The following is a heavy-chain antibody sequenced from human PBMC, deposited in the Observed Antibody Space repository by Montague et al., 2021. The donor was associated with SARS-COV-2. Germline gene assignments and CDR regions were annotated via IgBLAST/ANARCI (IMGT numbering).Heavy chain of an antibody. CDR3: ARDCAYYDILTGYSPKGGFDY. Sequence: SLRLSCAASGFTFSSYEMNWVRQAPGKGLEWVSYISSSFSTIYXXXSXXXRFXISRDNAKNSLYLQLNSLRAEATAVYYCARDCAYYDILTGYSPKGGFDYWGQGTLVTVSS. CDR2: ISSSFSTI. J-gene: IGHJ4*02. D-gene: IGHD3-9*01. V-gene: IGHV3-48*03. CDR1: GFTFSSYE.